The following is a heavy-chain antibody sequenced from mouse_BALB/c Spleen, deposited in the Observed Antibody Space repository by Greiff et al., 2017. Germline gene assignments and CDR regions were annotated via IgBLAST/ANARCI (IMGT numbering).Heavy chain of an antibody. CDR3: ARVGGNPYYAMDY. J-gene: IGHJ4*01. D-gene: IGHD2-1*01. Sequence: EVKLVESGGGLVKPGGSLKLSCAASGFTFSSYAMSWVRQSPEKRLEWVAEISSGGSYTYYPDTVTGRFTISRDNAKNTLYLEMSSLRSEDTAMYYCARVGGNPYYAMDYWGQGTSVTVSS. V-gene: IGHV5-9-4*01. CDR2: ISSGGSYT. CDR1: GFTFSSYA.